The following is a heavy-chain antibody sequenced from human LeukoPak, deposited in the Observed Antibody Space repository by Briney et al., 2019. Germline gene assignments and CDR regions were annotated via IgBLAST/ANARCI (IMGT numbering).Heavy chain of an antibody. D-gene: IGHD4-17*01. CDR1: GFTFSNYW. J-gene: IGHJ3*02. CDR3: ANRRLRHAFDI. CDR2: IKEDGSQK. V-gene: IGHV3-7*01. Sequence: GGSLRLSCAASGFTFSNYWMTWVRQAPGKGLEWVADIKEDGSQKNYVDSVKGRFTISRDNAKNSLVLQVNSLRAEDTAVYYCANRRLRHAFDIWGQGTMVTVSS.